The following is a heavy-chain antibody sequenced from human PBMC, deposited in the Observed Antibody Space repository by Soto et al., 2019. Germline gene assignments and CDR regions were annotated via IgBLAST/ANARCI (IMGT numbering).Heavy chain of an antibody. CDR1: GFTFSSYG. D-gene: IGHD3-10*01. CDR2: ISYDGSNK. V-gene: IGHV3-30*18. J-gene: IGHJ4*02. Sequence: GGSLRLSCAASGFTFSSYGMHWVRQAPGKGLEWVAVISYDGSNKYYADSVKGRFTISRDNSKNTLYLQMNSLRAEDTAVYYCAKDFLGAMVRGVNPYFDYWGQGTLVTVS. CDR3: AKDFLGAMVRGVNPYFDY.